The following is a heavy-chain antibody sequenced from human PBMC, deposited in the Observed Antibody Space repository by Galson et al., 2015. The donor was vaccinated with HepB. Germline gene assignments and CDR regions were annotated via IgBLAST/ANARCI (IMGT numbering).Heavy chain of an antibody. Sequence: SLRLSCAASGFTVSSNYMSWVRQAPGKGLEWVSVIYSAGNTYYADSVKGRFTISRDNSKNTVYLQMNSLIAEDTAVYYCTRINDYSEYFDYWGQGTLVTVSS. CDR1: GFTVSSNY. D-gene: IGHD4-11*01. CDR3: TRINDYSEYFDY. V-gene: IGHV3-53*01. CDR2: IYSAGNT. J-gene: IGHJ4*02.